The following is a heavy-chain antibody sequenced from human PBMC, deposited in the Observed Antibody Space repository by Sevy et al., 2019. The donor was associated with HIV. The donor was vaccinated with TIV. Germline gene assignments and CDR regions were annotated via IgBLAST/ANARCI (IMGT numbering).Heavy chain of an antibody. D-gene: IGHD3-3*01. CDR3: ARGQGVFGAVAINWFDP. CDR1: GFTVSSSY. J-gene: IGHJ5*02. Sequence: GGSLRLSCAASGFTVSSSYMTWVRQPPGKGLEWVSVIYSGGSTYYADSVKGRFTISRDNSKYTLYLQMNNLRADDTAVYYCARGQGVFGAVAINWFDPWGQGALVTVSS. CDR2: IYSGGST. V-gene: IGHV3-53*01.